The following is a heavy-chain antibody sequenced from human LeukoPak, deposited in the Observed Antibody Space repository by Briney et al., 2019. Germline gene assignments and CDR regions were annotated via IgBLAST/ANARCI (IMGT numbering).Heavy chain of an antibody. CDR3: AKDPRGGDYDPLYYFDY. V-gene: IGHV3-9*01. CDR2: ISWNSGSI. J-gene: IGHJ4*02. D-gene: IGHD4-17*01. Sequence: TGGSLRLSCAASGFTFDDYAMHGGRQTPGKGLEWGSGISWNSGSIGYADSVKGRFTISRDNAKNSLYLQMNSLRSEDTALYYCAKDPRGGDYDPLYYFDYSGQGTLVTVSS. CDR1: GFTFDDYA.